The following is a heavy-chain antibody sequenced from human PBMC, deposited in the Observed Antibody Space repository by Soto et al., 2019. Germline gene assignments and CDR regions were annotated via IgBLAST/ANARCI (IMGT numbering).Heavy chain of an antibody. J-gene: IGHJ4*02. Sequence: GGSLRLSCAASGFTFSSYAMSWVRQAPGKGLEWVSAISGSGGSTYYADSVKGRFTISRDNSKNTLYLQMNSLRAEDTAVYYCAKKRRYSSGWLNDYWGQGTLVTVSS. D-gene: IGHD6-19*01. CDR1: GFTFSSYA. V-gene: IGHV3-23*01. CDR3: AKKRRYSSGWLNDY. CDR2: ISGSGGST.